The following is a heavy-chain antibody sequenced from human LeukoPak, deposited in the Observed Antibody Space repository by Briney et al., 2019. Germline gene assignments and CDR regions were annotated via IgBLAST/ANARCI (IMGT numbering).Heavy chain of an antibody. J-gene: IGHJ4*02. D-gene: IGHD3-10*01. V-gene: IGHV3-30*03. Sequence: GGSLRLSCAASGFTFTTYWMHWVRQAPGKGLEWVAVISYDGSNKYYADSVKGRFTISRDNSKNTLYLQMNSLRAENTAVYYCVAGADYYGSGGLNDYWGQGTLVTVSS. CDR1: GFTFTTYW. CDR2: ISYDGSNK. CDR3: VAGADYYGSGGLNDY.